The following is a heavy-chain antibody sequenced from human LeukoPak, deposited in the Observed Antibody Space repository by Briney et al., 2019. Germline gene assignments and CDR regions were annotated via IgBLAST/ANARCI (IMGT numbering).Heavy chain of an antibody. J-gene: IGHJ6*02. D-gene: IGHD6-13*01. V-gene: IGHV1-69*04. Sequence: SVKVSCKASGGTFSSYAISWVRQAPGQGLEWMGRIIPILGIANYAQKFQGRVTITADKSTSTAYMELRSLRSDDTAVYYCARYSSRRDYYYGMDVWGQGTTVTVSS. CDR3: ARYSSRRDYYYGMDV. CDR2: IIPILGIA. CDR1: GGTFSSYA.